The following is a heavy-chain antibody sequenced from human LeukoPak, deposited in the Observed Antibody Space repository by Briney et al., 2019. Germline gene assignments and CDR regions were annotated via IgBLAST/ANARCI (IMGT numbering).Heavy chain of an antibody. D-gene: IGHD5-18*01. CDR1: GGSFSGYY. Sequence: SETLSLTCAVYGGSFSGYYWSWIRQPPGKGLEWIGEINHSGSTNYNPSLKSRVTISVDTSKNQFSLKLSSVTAADTAVYYCARSGYSYDRAGYGYWGQGTLVTVSS. CDR3: ARSGYSYDRAGYGY. CDR2: INHSGST. V-gene: IGHV4-34*01. J-gene: IGHJ4*02.